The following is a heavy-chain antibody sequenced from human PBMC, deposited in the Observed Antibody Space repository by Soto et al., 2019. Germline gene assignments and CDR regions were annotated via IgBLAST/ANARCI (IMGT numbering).Heavy chain of an antibody. Sequence: EVQLVESGGGLVQPGGSLRLSCAASGFTFSSFWMHWVRQAPGKGLEWVSRASPDGTSTSYADSVKGRFTISRDNVKNTLFMQLNSLRAEDTAVYYCTRHGSGDYFLFDPWGQGTLVTVSS. CDR3: TRHGSGDYFLFDP. J-gene: IGHJ5*02. D-gene: IGHD4-17*01. CDR2: ASPDGTST. CDR1: GFTFSSFW. V-gene: IGHV3-74*01.